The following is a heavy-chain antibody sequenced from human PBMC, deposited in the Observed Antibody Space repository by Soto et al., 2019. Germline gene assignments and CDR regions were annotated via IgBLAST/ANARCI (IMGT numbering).Heavy chain of an antibody. Sequence: EVQLLESGGGLVQPGGSLRLSCAASGFTFTNYAMSWVRQAPGKGLEWVAAVSGSGGTTYYADSVRGRFTNSRDNSKNTLYVQMNSLRAGDTAIYYCAKGLIRSYSIPNPDYGLDVWGQGTTVTVSS. CDR3: AKGLIRSYSIPNPDYGLDV. J-gene: IGHJ6*02. CDR2: VSGSGGTT. CDR1: GFTFTNYA. V-gene: IGHV3-23*01. D-gene: IGHD3-10*01.